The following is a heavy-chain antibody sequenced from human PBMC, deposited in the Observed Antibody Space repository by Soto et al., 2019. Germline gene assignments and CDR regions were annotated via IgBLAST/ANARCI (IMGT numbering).Heavy chain of an antibody. CDR1: GGSFSGYY. D-gene: IGHD1-7*01. CDR3: ARGRQKTKLELVY. J-gene: IGHJ4*02. CDR2: INHSGST. V-gene: IGHV4-34*01. Sequence: KPSETLSLTCAVYGGSFSGYYWSWIRQPPGKGLEWIGEINHSGSTNYNPSLKSRVTISVDTSKNQFSLKLSSVTAADTAVYYCARGRQKTKLELVYWGQGTLVTVSS.